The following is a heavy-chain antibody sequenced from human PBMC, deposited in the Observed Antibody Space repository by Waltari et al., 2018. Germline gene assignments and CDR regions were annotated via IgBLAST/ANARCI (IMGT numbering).Heavy chain of an antibody. CDR3: ARDLGACSGGTCYLPGDY. J-gene: IGHJ4*02. D-gene: IGHD2-15*01. Sequence: EVQLVESGGGLVQPGGSLRLSCEASGFTFRTFSMNWVRQAPGKGLEWVSYISSGITTYYADSVKGRFTISRDNAKNSLFLQMNSLRDEDTALYYCARDLGACSGGTCYLPGDYWGRGTLVTVSS. CDR2: ISSGITT. V-gene: IGHV3-48*02. CDR1: GFTFRTFS.